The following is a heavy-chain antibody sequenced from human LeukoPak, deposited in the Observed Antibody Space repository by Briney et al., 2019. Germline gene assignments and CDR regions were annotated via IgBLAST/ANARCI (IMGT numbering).Heavy chain of an antibody. Sequence: GGSLRLSCAASGFTFSDYYMSWIRQAPGKGLEWVSIIYSGGYAYYADSVKGRFTISRDNSKNTLYLQMNSLRAEDTAVYYCARNRGYYYYYMDVWAKGTTVTVSS. CDR2: IYSGGYA. CDR1: GFTFSDYY. CDR3: ARNRGYYYYYMDV. V-gene: IGHV3-53*01. J-gene: IGHJ6*03.